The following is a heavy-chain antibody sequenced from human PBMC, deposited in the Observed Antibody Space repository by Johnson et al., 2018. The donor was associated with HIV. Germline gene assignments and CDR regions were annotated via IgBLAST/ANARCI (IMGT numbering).Heavy chain of an antibody. CDR3: ARDSVILVDGAFDI. CDR1: GFTFSNAW. J-gene: IGHJ3*02. Sequence: VQLVESGGGLVQPGGSLRLSCAASGFTFSNAWMSWVRQAPGKGLEWVGRIKSKTDGGTTDYAAPVKGRFTISRDDSKNTLYLQMNSLRAEDTAVYYCARDSVILVDGAFDIWGQGTMVTVSS. CDR2: IKSKTDGGTT. D-gene: IGHD2-15*01. V-gene: IGHV3-15*01.